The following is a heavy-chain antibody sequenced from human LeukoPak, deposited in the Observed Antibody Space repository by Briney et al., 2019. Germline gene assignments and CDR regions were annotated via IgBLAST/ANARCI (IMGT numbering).Heavy chain of an antibody. CDR3: AKGGRSLQTY. V-gene: IGHV3-7*03. CDR2: IKEDGTET. J-gene: IGHJ4*02. D-gene: IGHD5-24*01. CDR1: GFMFSSNW. Sequence: GGSLRLSCAASGFMFSSNWMSWVRLAPGKGLEWVANIKEDGTETYYVDSVKGRFTISRDNAKNSLYLQMNSLRVEDTAVYYCAKGGRSLQTYWGQGTLVTVSS.